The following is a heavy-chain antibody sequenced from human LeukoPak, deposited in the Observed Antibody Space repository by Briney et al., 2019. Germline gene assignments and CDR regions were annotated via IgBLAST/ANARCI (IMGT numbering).Heavy chain of an antibody. Sequence: ASVKVSCKASGYTFTSYYMHWVRPAPGQGLEWMGIINPSGGSTSYAQKFQGRVTMTRDTSTSTVYMELSSLRSEDTAVYYCARGDYYDSSGYLAAISAHWGQGTLVTVSS. V-gene: IGHV1-46*01. CDR2: INPSGGST. J-gene: IGHJ4*02. D-gene: IGHD3-22*01. CDR1: GYTFTSYY. CDR3: ARGDYYDSSGYLAAISAH.